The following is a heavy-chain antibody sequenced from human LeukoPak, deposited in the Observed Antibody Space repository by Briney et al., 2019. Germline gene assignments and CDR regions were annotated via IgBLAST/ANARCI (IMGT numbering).Heavy chain of an antibody. D-gene: IGHD3-10*01. J-gene: IGHJ5*02. CDR2: ISYSGST. Sequence: SETLSLTCTVSGASISSYYWSWIRQPPGKGLEWIGYISYSGSTNYNPSLKSRVTMSADTSKNQVSLTLSSVTAADTAVYYCATYSGESNWFDPWGQGTLVTVSS. CDR3: ATYSGESNWFDP. V-gene: IGHV4-59*08. CDR1: GASISSYY.